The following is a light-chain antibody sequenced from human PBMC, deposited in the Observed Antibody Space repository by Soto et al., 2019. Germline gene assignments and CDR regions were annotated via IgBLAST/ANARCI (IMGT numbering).Light chain of an antibody. CDR2: GAS. J-gene: IGKJ5*01. CDR1: QSISSSY. CDR3: QQDYNLPIT. Sequence: EVVLTQSPATLSLSPGEEPPLSCRVSQSISSSYLSWYQQRPGQAPRLLIYGASTRATGIPARFSGSGRGSGTDFTLTISSLQPEDFAVYYCQQDYNLPITFGQGTRLEIK. V-gene: IGKV3D-7*01.